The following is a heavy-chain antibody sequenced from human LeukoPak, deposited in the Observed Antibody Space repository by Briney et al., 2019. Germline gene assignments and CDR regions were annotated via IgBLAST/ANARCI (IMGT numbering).Heavy chain of an antibody. CDR3: AKVAMWTYFDY. V-gene: IGHV3-23*01. D-gene: IGHD2-21*01. CDR2: ISGSGTGT. Sequence: GGSLRLSCAVSGFTFCSYAMGWVRQAPGKGLEWVSAISGSGTGTYYADSVKGRFTISRDNSKNTLYLHMNSLRAEDTAVYYCAKVAMWTYFDYWGQGTLVTVSS. CDR1: GFTFCSYA. J-gene: IGHJ4*02.